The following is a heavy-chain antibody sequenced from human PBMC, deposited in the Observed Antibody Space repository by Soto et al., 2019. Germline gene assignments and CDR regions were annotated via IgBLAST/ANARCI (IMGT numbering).Heavy chain of an antibody. D-gene: IGHD2-2*01. CDR3: ARGCSSTSFNPAPFDP. Sequence: QVQLVQSGAEVKKPGSSVKVSCKASGGTFSSYTISWVRQAPGQGLEWMGRIIPILGIANYPQKFQGRVTITADKSTTTADMELSSLRSEDTAVYYCARGCSSTSFNPAPFDPWGQGTLVTVSS. J-gene: IGHJ5*02. CDR2: IIPILGIA. V-gene: IGHV1-69*02. CDR1: GGTFSSYT.